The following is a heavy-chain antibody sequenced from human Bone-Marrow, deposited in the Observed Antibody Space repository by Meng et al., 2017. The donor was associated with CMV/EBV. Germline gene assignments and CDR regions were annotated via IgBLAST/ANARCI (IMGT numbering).Heavy chain of an antibody. Sequence: ASVKVSCKASGYTFTGNYMHWVRQAPGQGLEWMGWINPNSGGTNYAQKFQGRVTMTRDTSISTAYMALSRLRSDDTAVYYCAREQGCSSATNGMDVWGQGTTVTVSS. V-gene: IGHV1-2*02. D-gene: IGHD6-6*01. J-gene: IGHJ6*02. CDR3: AREQGCSSATNGMDV. CDR2: INPNSGGT. CDR1: GYTFTGNY.